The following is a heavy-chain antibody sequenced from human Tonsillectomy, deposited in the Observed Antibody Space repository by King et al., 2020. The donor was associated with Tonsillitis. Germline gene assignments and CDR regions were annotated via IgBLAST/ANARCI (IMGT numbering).Heavy chain of an antibody. J-gene: IGHJ3*02. CDR3: ANDQFIRGVVYDAFDI. V-gene: IGHV3-30*18. Sequence: VQLVESGGGVVQPGRSLRLSCEASGFSFSSYGMHWVRQAPGEGLDWVAVISYDGSNKYYADAVKGRFTISRDNSKNTLYLQMNRLRHDDTAVYYCANDQFIRGVVYDAFDIWGQGTMVTVAS. CDR2: ISYDGSNK. D-gene: IGHD3-10*01. CDR1: GFSFSSYG.